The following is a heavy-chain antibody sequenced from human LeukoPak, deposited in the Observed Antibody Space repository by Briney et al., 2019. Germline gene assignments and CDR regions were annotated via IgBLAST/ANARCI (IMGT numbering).Heavy chain of an antibody. CDR1: GRSISSYY. CDR3: ARRMDYYYYMDV. CDR2: IYYSGST. J-gene: IGHJ6*03. Sequence: SETLSLTCTVSGRSISSYYWSWIRQPPGKGLEWIGYIYYSGSTNYNPSLKSRVTISVDTSKNQFSLKLSSVTAADTVVYYCARRMDYYYYMDVWGKGTTVTVSS. V-gene: IGHV4-59*08.